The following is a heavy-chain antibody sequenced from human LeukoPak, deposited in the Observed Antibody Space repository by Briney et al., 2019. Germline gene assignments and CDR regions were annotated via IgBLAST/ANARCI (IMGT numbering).Heavy chain of an antibody. D-gene: IGHD2-2*01. CDR1: GFNFSSYS. V-gene: IGHV3-48*02. Sequence: GGSLRLSCAASGFNFSSYSLNWVPQAPGKGLVWVSYISSSTRRIFYADSVKGRFTISRDSAKNSLYLQMDSLRDEDTAMYYCAREFPPHCSSTSCYPDHWGQGTLVTVAS. J-gene: IGHJ5*02. CDR3: AREFPPHCSSTSCYPDH. CDR2: ISSSTRRI.